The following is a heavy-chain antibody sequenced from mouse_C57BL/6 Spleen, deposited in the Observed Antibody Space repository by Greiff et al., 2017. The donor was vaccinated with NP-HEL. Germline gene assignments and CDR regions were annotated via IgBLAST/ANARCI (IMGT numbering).Heavy chain of an antibody. Sequence: EVQLQQSFNELVKPGASVKISCKASGYTFTDYYMNWVKQSHGKSLEWIGDINPNNGGTSYNQKFKGKATLTVDKSSSTAYMELRSLTSEDSAVYYCAREGTGTAPWFAYWGQGTLVTVSA. CDR1: GYTFTDYY. D-gene: IGHD4-1*01. J-gene: IGHJ3*01. CDR3: AREGTGTAPWFAY. CDR2: INPNNGGT. V-gene: IGHV1-26*01.